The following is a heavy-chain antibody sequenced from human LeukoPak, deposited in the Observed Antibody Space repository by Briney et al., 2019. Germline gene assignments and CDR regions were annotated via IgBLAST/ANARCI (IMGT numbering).Heavy chain of an antibody. D-gene: IGHD2-15*01. CDR3: ARDSSSIENNWFDP. CDR1: GFTFSSYN. V-gene: IGHV3-21*01. CDR2: ISSSSSYI. J-gene: IGHJ5*02. Sequence: PGGSLRLSCAASGFTFSSYNINWVRQAPGKGLEWVSSISSSSSYIYYADSVKGRFTISRDNAKNSLYLQMNSLRAEDTAVYYCARDSSSIENNWFDPWGQGTLVTVSS.